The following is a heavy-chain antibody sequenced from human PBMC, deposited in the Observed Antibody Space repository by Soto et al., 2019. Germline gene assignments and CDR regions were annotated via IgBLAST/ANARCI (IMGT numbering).Heavy chain of an antibody. CDR3: ARASSPIAAAGLDYLDS. V-gene: IGHV1-3*04. Sequence: ASVKVSCKASGYTFTSYGISWVRQAPGQGLEWMGWINTGNGNTKYSQKFQGRVTITRDTSASTAYMELSSLRSEDTAVYYCARASSPIAAAGLDYLDSWGQGTLVTVSS. D-gene: IGHD6-13*01. CDR1: GYTFTSYG. CDR2: INTGNGNT. J-gene: IGHJ4*02.